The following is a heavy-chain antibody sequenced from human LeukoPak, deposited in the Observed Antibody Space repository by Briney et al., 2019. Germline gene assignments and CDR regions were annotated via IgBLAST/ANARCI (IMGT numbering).Heavy chain of an antibody. Sequence: SETLSLTRTVPGGSISSYYWSWIRQPAGKGLEWIGRIYTSGSTNYNPSLKSRVTMSVDTSKNQFSLKLSSVTAADTAVYYCARERFDRFGELLPYYYYYYMDVWGKGTTVTVSS. J-gene: IGHJ6*03. V-gene: IGHV4-4*07. CDR3: ARERFDRFGELLPYYYYYYMDV. CDR1: GGSISSYY. D-gene: IGHD3-10*01. CDR2: IYTSGST.